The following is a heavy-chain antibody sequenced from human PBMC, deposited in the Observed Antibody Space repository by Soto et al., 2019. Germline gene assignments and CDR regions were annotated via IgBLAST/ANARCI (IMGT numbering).Heavy chain of an antibody. J-gene: IGHJ6*02. CDR1: GFTFSNAW. CDR3: TTVAAAGTYYYYYGMDV. CDR2: IKSKTDGGTT. Sequence: PGGSLRLSCAASGFTFSNAWMSWVRQAPGKGLEWVGRIKSKTDGGTTDYAAPVKGRFTISRDDSKNTLYLQMNSLKTEDTAVYYCTTVAAAGTYYYYYGMDVWGQGTTVTVSS. D-gene: IGHD6-13*01. V-gene: IGHV3-15*01.